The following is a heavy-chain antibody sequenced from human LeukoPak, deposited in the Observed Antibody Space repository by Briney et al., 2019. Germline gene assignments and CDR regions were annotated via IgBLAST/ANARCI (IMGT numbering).Heavy chain of an antibody. CDR3: TRAGSGSSYDS. J-gene: IGHJ4*02. CDR1: GFTVSSNY. Sequence: GGSLRLSCAASGFTVSSNYMSWVRQAPGKGLEWVSLINSDGTSTIYADSVKGRFTISRDTAKNTLYLEMNRLRADDTAVYYCTRAGSGSSYDSWGQGTLVTVSS. CDR2: INSDGTST. V-gene: IGHV3-74*01. D-gene: IGHD3-10*01.